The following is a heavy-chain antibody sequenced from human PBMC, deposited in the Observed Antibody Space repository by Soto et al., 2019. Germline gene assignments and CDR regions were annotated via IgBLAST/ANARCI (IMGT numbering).Heavy chain of an antibody. CDR1: GGSISSGDYY. V-gene: IGHV4-30-4*01. CDR2: IYYSGST. CDR3: ARDIVLVPFFFGYYGMDV. Sequence: QVQLQESGPGLVKPSQTLSLTCTVSGGSISSGDYYWSWIRQPPGKGLEWIGYIYYSGSTYYNPSLTRRVTISVDTSKNQFSLKLSSVTAADTAVYYCARDIVLVPFFFGYYGMDVWGQGTTVTVSS. D-gene: IGHD2-2*01. J-gene: IGHJ6*02.